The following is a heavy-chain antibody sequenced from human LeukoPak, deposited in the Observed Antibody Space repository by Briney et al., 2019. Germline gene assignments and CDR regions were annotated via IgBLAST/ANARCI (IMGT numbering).Heavy chain of an antibody. Sequence: GGSLRLSCAASGFTVSSNYMSWVRQAPEKGLEWVSVIYSGGSTYYADSVKGRFTISRDNSKNTLYLQMNSLRAEDTAVYYCARKEPGVRGAAFDYWGQGTLVTVSS. CDR1: GFTVSSNY. D-gene: IGHD3-10*01. CDR2: IYSGGST. V-gene: IGHV3-66*01. CDR3: ARKEPGVRGAAFDY. J-gene: IGHJ4*02.